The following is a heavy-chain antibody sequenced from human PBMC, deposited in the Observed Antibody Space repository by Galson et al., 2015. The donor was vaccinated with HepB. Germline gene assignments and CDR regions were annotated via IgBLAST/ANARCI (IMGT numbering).Heavy chain of an antibody. CDR2: IDSDGSST. J-gene: IGHJ4*02. V-gene: IGHV3-74*01. Sequence: SLRLSCAASGFTFNSYWMHWVRQAPGKGLVWVSRIDSDGSSTRYAGSVKGRFTISRDNAKNTLYLRMNSLRAEDTAVYYCTRDFYFGSGSYDYWGQGTLVTVSS. CDR3: TRDFYFGSGSYDY. CDR1: GFTFNSYW. D-gene: IGHD3-10*01.